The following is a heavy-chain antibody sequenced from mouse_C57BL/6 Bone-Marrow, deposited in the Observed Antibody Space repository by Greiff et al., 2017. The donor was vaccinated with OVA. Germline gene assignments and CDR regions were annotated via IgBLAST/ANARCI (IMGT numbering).Heavy chain of an antibody. J-gene: IGHJ1*03. CDR1: GFTFSDYG. Sequence: EVKLMESGGGLVKPGGSLKLSCAASGFTFSDYGMHWVRQAPEKGLEWVAYISSGSSTIYYAGTVKGRFTLSRDNAKNTLFLQMTSLRAEDTAMYDCAVILRPDWYFDVWGTGTTVTVSS. CDR3: AVILRPDWYFDV. CDR2: ISSGSSTI. D-gene: IGHD1-1*01. V-gene: IGHV5-17*01.